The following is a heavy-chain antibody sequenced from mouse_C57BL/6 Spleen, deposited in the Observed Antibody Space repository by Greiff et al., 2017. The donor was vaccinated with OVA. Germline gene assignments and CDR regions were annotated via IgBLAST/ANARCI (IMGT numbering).Heavy chain of an antibody. CDR1: GYTFTDYN. D-gene: IGHD3-2*02. J-gene: IGHJ4*01. V-gene: IGHV1-22*01. CDR3: AREGQLRTYYAMDY. Sequence: VQLQQSGPELVKPGASVKMSCKASGYTFTDYNMHWVKQSHGKSLEWIGYINPNNGGTSYNQKFKGKATLTVNKSSSTAYMELRSLTSEDSAVYYCAREGQLRTYYAMDYWGQGTSVTVSS. CDR2: INPNNGGT.